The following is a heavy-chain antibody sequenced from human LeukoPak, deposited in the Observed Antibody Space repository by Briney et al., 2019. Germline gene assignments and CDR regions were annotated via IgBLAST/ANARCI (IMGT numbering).Heavy chain of an antibody. D-gene: IGHD6-19*01. Sequence: GGSLRLSCAASGFTISSYWMSWVRQGPGKGLEWVANIKQDGTERYYLDSVKGRFTISRDNAKNSVYLQMNSLRAEDTAVYYCARDDYAVPGGDYWGQGTLVTVSS. J-gene: IGHJ4*02. CDR2: IKQDGTER. CDR1: GFTISSYW. CDR3: ARDDYAVPGGDY. V-gene: IGHV3-7*01.